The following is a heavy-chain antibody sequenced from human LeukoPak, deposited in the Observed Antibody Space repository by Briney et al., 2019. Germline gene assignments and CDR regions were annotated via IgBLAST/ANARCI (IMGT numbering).Heavy chain of an antibody. CDR2: IYYSGST. J-gene: IGHJ6*03. D-gene: IGHD2-2*02. V-gene: IGHV4-59*11. CDR1: GGSISSHY. CDR3: ARAVGIVVVPAAIPYMDV. Sequence: SETLSLTCTVSGGSISSHYWSWIRQPPGKGLEWIGYIYYSGSTNYNPSLKSRGTISVDTSKNQCSLKLSSVTAADTAVYYCARAVGIVVVPAAIPYMDVWGKGTTVTVSS.